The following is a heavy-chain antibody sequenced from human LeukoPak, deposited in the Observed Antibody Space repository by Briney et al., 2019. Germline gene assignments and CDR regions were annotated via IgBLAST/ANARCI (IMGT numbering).Heavy chain of an antibody. V-gene: IGHV3-23*01. D-gene: IGHD6-19*01. CDR3: AKDRSFYSRGSPDY. J-gene: IGHJ4*02. Sequence: GGSLRLSCAASGFTFSSYWMHWVRQAPGKGLEWVSAISGSGGSTYYADSVKGRFTISRDNSKNTLYLQMNSLRAEDTAVYYCAKDRSFYSRGSPDYWGQGTLVTVSS. CDR1: GFTFSSYW. CDR2: ISGSGGST.